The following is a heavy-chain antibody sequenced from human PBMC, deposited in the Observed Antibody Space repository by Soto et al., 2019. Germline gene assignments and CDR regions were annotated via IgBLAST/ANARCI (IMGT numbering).Heavy chain of an antibody. CDR3: ARGPNSLTRVDY. Sequence: GGSLRLSCAASGFTFSSYAMHWVRQAPGKGLEWVAVISYDGSNKYYADSVKGRFTISRDNSKNALYLQMNSPRAEDTAVYYCARGPNSLTRVDYWGQGTLVTVSS. CDR2: ISYDGSNK. V-gene: IGHV3-30-3*01. J-gene: IGHJ4*02. D-gene: IGHD1-26*01. CDR1: GFTFSSYA.